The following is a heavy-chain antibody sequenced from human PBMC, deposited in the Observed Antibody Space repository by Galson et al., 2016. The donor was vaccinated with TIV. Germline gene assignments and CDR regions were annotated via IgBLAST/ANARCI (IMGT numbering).Heavy chain of an antibody. CDR3: VRVGTRGFYPPSPTYSDY. Sequence: SLRLSCAASGFTFSSYGMHWVRQAPGRGLEWVASISSSESNKYYADSVKGRFTVSRDNSKHTLYLQMNSLRPEDTAIYNCVRVGTRGFYPPSPTYSDYWGQGTLVTVSS. D-gene: IGHD2-21*01. V-gene: IGHV3-30*03. CDR1: GFTFSSYG. J-gene: IGHJ4*02. CDR2: ISSSESNK.